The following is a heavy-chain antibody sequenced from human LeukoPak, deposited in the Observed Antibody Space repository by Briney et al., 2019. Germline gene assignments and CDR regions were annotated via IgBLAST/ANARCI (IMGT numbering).Heavy chain of an antibody. CDR2: ISAYNGNT. D-gene: IGHD2-2*01. J-gene: IGHJ3*02. Sequence: ASVKVPCKASGYTFTSYGISWVRQAPGQGLEWMGWISAYNGNTNYAQKLQGRVTMTTDTSTSTAYMELRSLRSDDTAVYYCAREVFTKPAFDIWGQGTMVTVSS. V-gene: IGHV1-18*01. CDR1: GYTFTSYG. CDR3: AREVFTKPAFDI.